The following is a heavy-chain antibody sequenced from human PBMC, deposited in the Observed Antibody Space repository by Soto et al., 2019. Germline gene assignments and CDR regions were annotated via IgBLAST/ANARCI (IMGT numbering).Heavy chain of an antibody. CDR2: INHSGST. J-gene: IGHJ5*02. D-gene: IGHD1-7*01. V-gene: IGHV4-34*01. Sequence: PSETLSLTCAVYGGSFSGYYWSWIRQPPGKGLEWIGEINHSGSTNYNPSLKSRVTISVDTSKNQFSLKLSSVTAADTAVYYCARGSSAQYNWNYRPYNWFDPWGQGTLVTVSS. CDR1: GGSFSGYY. CDR3: ARGSSAQYNWNYRPYNWFDP.